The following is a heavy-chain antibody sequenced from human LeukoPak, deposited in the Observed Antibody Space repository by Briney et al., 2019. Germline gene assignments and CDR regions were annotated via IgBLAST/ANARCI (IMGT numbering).Heavy chain of an antibody. CDR3: ARHLLGGIAVAGFDY. D-gene: IGHD6-19*01. CDR1: GGSFSGYY. Sequence: SETLSLTCAVYGGSFSGYYWSWIRQPPGKGLEWIGEINHSGSTNYNPSLKSRVTISVDTSKNQFSLKLSSVTAADTAVYYCARHLLGGIAVAGFDYWGQGTLVTVSS. CDR2: INHSGST. V-gene: IGHV4-34*01. J-gene: IGHJ4*02.